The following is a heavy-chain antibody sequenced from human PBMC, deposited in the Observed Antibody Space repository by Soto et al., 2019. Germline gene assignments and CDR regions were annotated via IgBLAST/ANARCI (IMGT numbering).Heavy chain of an antibody. D-gene: IGHD5-12*01. V-gene: IGHV1-69*12. Sequence: QVQLVQSGAEVKKPGSSVKVSCKASGGTFSSYAISWVRQAPVQGLERMGGIIPIFGTANYAQKFQGRVTITADDSTSTAYMELSSLGSEDTAVYYCARDLVVEVATSPRWECGYWGRGTLVTVSS. CDR2: IIPIFGTA. CDR3: ARDLVVEVATSPRWECGY. J-gene: IGHJ4*02. CDR1: GGTFSSYA.